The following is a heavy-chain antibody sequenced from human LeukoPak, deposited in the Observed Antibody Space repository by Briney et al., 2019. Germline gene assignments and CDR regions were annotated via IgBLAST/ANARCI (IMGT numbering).Heavy chain of an antibody. CDR2: IRSKAHDATP. V-gene: IGHV3-49*03. CDR3: TRSKSYDFILDY. Sequence: GGSLRLSCTASGFTFDNYGVSWFRQAPGKGLEWVGFIRSKAHDATPQYGASVKGRFTISRDDSKSIAYLQMSSLNTEDTAVYYCTRSKSYDFILDYWGQGPLVTVPS. D-gene: IGHD3-3*01. CDR1: GFTFDNYG. J-gene: IGHJ4*02.